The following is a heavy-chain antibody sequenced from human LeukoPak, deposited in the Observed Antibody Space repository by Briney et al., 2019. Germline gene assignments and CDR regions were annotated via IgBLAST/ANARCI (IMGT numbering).Heavy chain of an antibody. V-gene: IGHV1-69*05. J-gene: IGHJ4*02. CDR2: IVPIFGTA. CDR1: GGTFSSYA. CDR3: ARANTHYFDY. Sequence: ASVKVSCKASGGTFSSYAISWVRQAPGQGLEWMGGIVPIFGTANYAQKFQGRVTITTDESTSTAYMELSGLRSEDTAVYYCARANTHYFDYWGQGTLVTVSS. D-gene: IGHD4/OR15-4a*01.